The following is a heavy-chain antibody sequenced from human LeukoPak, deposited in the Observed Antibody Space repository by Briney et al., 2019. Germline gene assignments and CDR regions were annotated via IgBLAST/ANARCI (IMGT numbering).Heavy chain of an antibody. J-gene: IGHJ4*02. Sequence: PGGSLRLSCAVSGLTLSNYGMSWVRQAPGKGLEGVAGIRDSGGRTNYADSVKGRFTISRDNPKNTLYLQMNSLRVEDTAVYFCAKRGVVIRVILVGFHKEAYYFDSWGQGALVTVSS. CDR3: AKRGVVIRVILVGFHKEAYYFDS. CDR2: IRDSGGRT. D-gene: IGHD3-22*01. CDR1: GLTLSNYG. V-gene: IGHV3-23*01.